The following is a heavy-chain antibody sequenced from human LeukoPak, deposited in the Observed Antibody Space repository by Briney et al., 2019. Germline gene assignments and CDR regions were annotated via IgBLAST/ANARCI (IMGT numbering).Heavy chain of an antibody. D-gene: IGHD6-19*01. CDR3: ARGVTTSGWYYYFDY. V-gene: IGHV4-34*01. CDR1: GGSFSGYY. CDR2: INHSGST. J-gene: IGHJ4*02. Sequence: PSETLSLTCAVYGGSFSGYYWSWIRQPPGKGLEWIGEINHSGSTNYNPSLKSRVTISVDTSKNQFSLKLSSVTAADTAVYYCARGVTTSGWYYYFDYWGQGTLVTVSS.